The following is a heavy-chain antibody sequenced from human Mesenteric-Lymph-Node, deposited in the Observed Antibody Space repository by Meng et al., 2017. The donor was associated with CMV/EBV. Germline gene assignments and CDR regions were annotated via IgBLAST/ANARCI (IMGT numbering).Heavy chain of an antibody. CDR1: GFTFSDYS. CDR2: ISGTSTYI. D-gene: IGHD4-23*01. Sequence: GGSLRLSCVASGFTFSDYSVVWVRQAPGKGLEWFSSISGTSTYIFNADSLKGRFTTSRDNARNSLYLQMNSLSDEDTAVYYCARVTPRQGTDAFDIWGQGTMVTVSS. CDR3: ARVTPRQGTDAFDI. V-gene: IGHV3-21*01. J-gene: IGHJ3*02.